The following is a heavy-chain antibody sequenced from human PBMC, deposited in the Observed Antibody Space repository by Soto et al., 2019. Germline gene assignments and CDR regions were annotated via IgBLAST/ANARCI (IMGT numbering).Heavy chain of an antibody. J-gene: IGHJ4*01. CDR3: SKDDLRELSIPLEY. CDR2: ISYDGSNK. V-gene: IGHV3-30*18. D-gene: IGHD2-2*02. CDR1: GFTFSSYG. Sequence: GRTLLLSCAAAGFTFSSYGMHWVRQAPGKGLEWVAVISYDGSNKYYADSVKGRFTISRDNSKNTLYLQMNSLRAEDTAVYYCSKDDLRELSIPLEYWG.